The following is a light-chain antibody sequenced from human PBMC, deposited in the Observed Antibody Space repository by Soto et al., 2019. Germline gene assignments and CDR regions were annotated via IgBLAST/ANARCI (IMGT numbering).Light chain of an antibody. CDR2: DTS. J-gene: IGKJ3*01. CDR1: QSVGSS. V-gene: IGKV3-11*01. CDR3: QQRSNWPPVT. Sequence: EIVLTQSPATLSLSPGERATLSCRVSQSVGSSLAWYQQKPGQAPRLLIYDTSNRATGIPARFSGSGSGTDFTLTISSLEPEDFAVYYCQQRSNWPPVTFGPGTKVGIK.